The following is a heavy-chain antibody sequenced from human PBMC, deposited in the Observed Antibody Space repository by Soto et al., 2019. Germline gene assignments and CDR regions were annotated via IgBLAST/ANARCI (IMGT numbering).Heavy chain of an antibody. Sequence: SETLSLTCAVYGGSFSGHYWSWIRQPPGKGLEWIGEINHGGTTNYNLSLKSRVTISVDTSKNQFSLKLSSATAADTAVYYCARGVPGYSTSWYAYWGQGTLVTVSS. D-gene: IGHD6-13*01. CDR3: ARGVPGYSTSWYAY. V-gene: IGHV4-34*01. J-gene: IGHJ4*02. CDR2: INHGGTT. CDR1: GGSFSGHY.